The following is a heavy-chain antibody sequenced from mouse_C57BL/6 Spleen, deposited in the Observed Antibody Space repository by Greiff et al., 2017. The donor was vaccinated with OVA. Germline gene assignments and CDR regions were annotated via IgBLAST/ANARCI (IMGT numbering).Heavy chain of an antibody. V-gene: IGHV6-3*01. CDR3: TAFITTVVAKWYFDV. J-gene: IGHJ1*03. CDR2: IRLKSDNYAT. Sequence: EVQRVESGGGLVQPGGSMKLSCVASGFTFSNYWMNWVRQSPEKGLEWVAQIRLKSDNYATHYAESVKGRFTISRDDSKSSVYLQMNNLRAEDTGIYYCTAFITTVVAKWYFDVWGTGTTVTVSS. CDR1: GFTFSNYW. D-gene: IGHD1-1*01.